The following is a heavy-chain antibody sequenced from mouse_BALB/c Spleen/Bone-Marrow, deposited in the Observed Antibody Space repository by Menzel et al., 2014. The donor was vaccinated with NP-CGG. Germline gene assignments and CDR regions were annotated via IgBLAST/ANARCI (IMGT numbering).Heavy chain of an antibody. CDR2: IYPGDGST. J-gene: IGHJ1*01. CDR3: AYYRYDEYFDV. D-gene: IGHD2-14*01. CDR1: GYTFTSYF. V-gene: IGHV1S56*01. Sequence: QVQLQQSGPEPVKPGASVKMSCKASGYTFTSYFIHWVKQRPGQGLEWIGWIYPGDGSTKYNEKFKVKTTLTADKSSSTAYMFLSSLTSEDSAIYFCAYYRYDEYFDVWGAGTTVTVSS.